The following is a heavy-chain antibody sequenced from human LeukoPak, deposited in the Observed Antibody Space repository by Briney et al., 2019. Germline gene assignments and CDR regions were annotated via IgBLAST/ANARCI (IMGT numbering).Heavy chain of an antibody. D-gene: IGHD6-19*01. J-gene: IGHJ4*02. Sequence: GESLKISCKGSGYSFTTYWIGWVRQMPGNGLEWMGIIYPGDSDTRYSPSFQGQVTISADKSISTAYLQWSSLKASDTAMYYCARTFYSSGYSFDYWGQGTLVTVSS. CDR2: IYPGDSDT. CDR1: GYSFTTYW. CDR3: ARTFYSSGYSFDY. V-gene: IGHV5-51*01.